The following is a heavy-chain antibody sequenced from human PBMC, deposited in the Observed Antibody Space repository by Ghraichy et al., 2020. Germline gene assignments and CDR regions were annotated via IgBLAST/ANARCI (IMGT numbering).Heavy chain of an antibody. Sequence: ASLKVSCKASGYTFTSYGISWVRQAPGQGLEWMGWISAYNGNTNYAQKLQGRVTMTTDTSTSTAYMELRSLRSDDTAVYYCASDSSLLVYGMDVWGQGTTVTVSS. D-gene: IGHD6-6*01. CDR2: ISAYNGNT. CDR1: GYTFTSYG. J-gene: IGHJ6*02. V-gene: IGHV1-18*01. CDR3: ASDSSLLVYGMDV.